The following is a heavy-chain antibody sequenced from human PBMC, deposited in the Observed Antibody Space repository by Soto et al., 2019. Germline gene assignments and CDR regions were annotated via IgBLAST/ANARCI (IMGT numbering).Heavy chain of an antibody. V-gene: IGHV4-39*07. D-gene: IGHD5-18*01. CDR1: GDSISSDESY. Sequence: SETLSLTCSVSGDSISSDESYWGWIRQPPGKGLGWIGNVYYGGSPNYTPSLKSRITIAVDTSKNQFSLQLSSVTAADTAVYYWARDTGNSEGLIYYYYYGMDGWGQGATVTVSS. J-gene: IGHJ6*02. CDR2: VYYGGSP. CDR3: ARDTGNSEGLIYYYYYGMDG.